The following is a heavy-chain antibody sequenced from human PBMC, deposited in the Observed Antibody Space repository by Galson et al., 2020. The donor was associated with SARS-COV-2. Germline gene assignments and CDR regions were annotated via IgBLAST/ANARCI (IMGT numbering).Heavy chain of an antibody. CDR1: GFTFSSYA. CDR3: ARDSRSYDMGLGWFDP. V-gene: IGHV3-30-3*01. J-gene: IGHJ5*02. D-gene: IGHD3-9*01. Sequence: GGSLRLSCAASGFTFSSYAMHWVRQAPGKGLEWVAVISYDGSNKYYADSVKGRFTISRDNSKNTLYLQMNSLRAEDTAVYYCARDSRSYDMGLGWFDPWGQGTLVTVSS. CDR2: ISYDGSNK.